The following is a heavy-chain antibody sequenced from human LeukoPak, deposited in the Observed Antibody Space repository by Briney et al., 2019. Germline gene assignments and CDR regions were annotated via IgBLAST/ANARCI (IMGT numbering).Heavy chain of an antibody. D-gene: IGHD3-10*01. Sequence: PGGSLRLSCTASGFTFSTYSMNWVRQAPGKGLEWVSYISSSSSSIYYADSVKGRFTISRDNAKNSLFLQMNSLRAEDTALYYCAGTFYYGSGSYVLASYWGQGTLVTVSS. V-gene: IGHV3-48*01. CDR3: AGTFYYGSGSYVLASY. CDR2: ISSSSSSI. CDR1: GFTFSTYS. J-gene: IGHJ4*02.